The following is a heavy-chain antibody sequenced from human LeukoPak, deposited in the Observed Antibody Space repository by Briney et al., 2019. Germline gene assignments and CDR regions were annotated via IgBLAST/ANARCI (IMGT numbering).Heavy chain of an antibody. CDR2: TYYMSKWSN. CDR1: GDSVSSNSAA. Sequence: SQTLSLTCAISGDSVSSNSAAWNWIRQSPSRGLEWLGRTYYMSKWSNDYAVSVKSRITINPDTSRNQFSLQLNSVTPEGAAVYYCARQGSGNYLSPVNYWGQGTLVTVSS. D-gene: IGHD1-26*01. J-gene: IGHJ4*02. V-gene: IGHV6-1*01. CDR3: ARQGSGNYLSPVNY.